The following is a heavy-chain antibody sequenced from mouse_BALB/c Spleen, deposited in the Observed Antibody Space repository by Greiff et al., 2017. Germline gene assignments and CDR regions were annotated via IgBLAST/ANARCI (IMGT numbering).Heavy chain of an antibody. V-gene: IGHV2-9*02. J-gene: IGHJ3*01. CDR2: IWAGGST. Sequence: VMLVESGPGLVAPSQSLSITCTVSGFSLTSYGVHWVRQPPGKGLEWLGVIWAGGSTNYNSALMSRLSISKDNSKSQVFLKMNSLQTDDTAMYYCASQGYGSSWFAYWGQGTLVTVSA. CDR1: GFSLTSYG. CDR3: ASQGYGSSWFAY. D-gene: IGHD1-1*01.